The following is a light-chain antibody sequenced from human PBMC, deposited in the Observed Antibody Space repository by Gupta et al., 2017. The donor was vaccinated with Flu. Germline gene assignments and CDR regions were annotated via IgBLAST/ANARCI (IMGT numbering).Light chain of an antibody. J-gene: IGKJ3*01. CDR3: QQSYSVPFT. CDR1: QSISTH. V-gene: IGKV1-39*01. CDR2: GAS. Sequence: VGDRFTITCRASQSISTHLNWYQHKPGIAPKLLIYGASTLQSGVPSRFSGSGSGTDFTLTISSLQPEDFATFYCQQSYSVPFTFGHGTKVDIK.